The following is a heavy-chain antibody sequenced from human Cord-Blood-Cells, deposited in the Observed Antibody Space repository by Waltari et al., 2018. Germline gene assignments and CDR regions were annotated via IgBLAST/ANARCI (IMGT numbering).Heavy chain of an antibody. CDR2: INPNSGGT. CDR1: GYTFTGYY. V-gene: IGHV1-2*06. J-gene: IGHJ4*02. D-gene: IGHD3-22*01. Sequence: QVQLVQSGAEVKKPGASVKVSCKASGYTFTGYYMHRVRQAPGQGLEWMGRINPNSGGTNYAQKFQGRVTMTRDTSISTAYMELSRLRSDDTAVYYCAREPRNYYDSSGYDYWGQGTLVTVSS. CDR3: AREPRNYYDSSGYDY.